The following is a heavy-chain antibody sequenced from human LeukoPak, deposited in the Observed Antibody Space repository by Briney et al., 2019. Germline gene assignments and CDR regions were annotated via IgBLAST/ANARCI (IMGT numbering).Heavy chain of an antibody. CDR2: INTGGSST. D-gene: IGHD6-13*01. CDR1: GFTFSSYW. V-gene: IGHV3-74*01. J-gene: IGHJ4*02. Sequence: GGSLRLSCAASGFTFSSYWMHWVRQAPGKGLVWVSRINTGGSSTSYADSVKGRFTISRDNAKNTLYLQMNSLRAEDTAVYYCASERGIAAAGLPYWGQGALVTVSS. CDR3: ASERGIAAAGLPY.